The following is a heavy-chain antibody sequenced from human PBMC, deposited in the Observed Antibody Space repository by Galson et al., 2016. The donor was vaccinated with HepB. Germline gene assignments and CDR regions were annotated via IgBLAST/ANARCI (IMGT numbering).Heavy chain of an antibody. Sequence: SVKVSCKASGYTFTSYDINWVRQATGQGLEWMGWMNPNSGNTGYAQKFQGRVTMTRNTSISTAYMELSSLRSEDTAVYYCARDYYYDSSGYYGWFDPWGQGTLVTVSS. V-gene: IGHV1-8*01. D-gene: IGHD3-22*01. CDR1: GYTFTSYD. CDR2: MNPNSGNT. CDR3: ARDYYYDSSGYYGWFDP. J-gene: IGHJ5*02.